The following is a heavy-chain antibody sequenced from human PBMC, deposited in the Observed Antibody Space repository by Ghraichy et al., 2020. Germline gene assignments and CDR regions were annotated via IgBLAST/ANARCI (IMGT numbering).Heavy chain of an antibody. D-gene: IGHD6-19*01. J-gene: IGHJ4*02. Sequence: SETLSLTCTVSGGSVSNILYYWGWIRQSPGKGLEWIAYIYHSGTSDSNPSLKSRVTMSIDTSKNQFSLNLKSVTAADTAGYYCARDRGYRGGWFDYWGQGILVTVSS. CDR1: GGSVSNILYY. CDR3: ARDRGYRGGWFDY. V-gene: IGHV4-61*01. CDR2: IYHSGTS.